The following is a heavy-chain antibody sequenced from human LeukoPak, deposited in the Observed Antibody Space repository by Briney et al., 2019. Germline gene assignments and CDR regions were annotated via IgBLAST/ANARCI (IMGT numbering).Heavy chain of an antibody. CDR3: ARGCKNGVYTFRWYYYYYMDV. J-gene: IGHJ6*03. Sequence: GASLKVSCKASGYTFTSYDINWVRQATGQGLEWMGWMNPNSGNTGYAQKFQGRVTITRNTSISTAYMELSSLRSEDTAVYYYARGCKNGVYTFRWYYYYYMDVWGKGTTVTVSS. CDR2: MNPNSGNT. V-gene: IGHV1-8*03. CDR1: GYTFTSYD. D-gene: IGHD2-8*01.